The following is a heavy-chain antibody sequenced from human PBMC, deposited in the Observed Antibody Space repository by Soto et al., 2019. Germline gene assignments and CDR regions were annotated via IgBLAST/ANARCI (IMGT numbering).Heavy chain of an antibody. Sequence: GGSLRLSCAASGSTFSSYGMHWVRQAPGKGLEWVAVIWYDGSNKYYADSVEGRFTISRDNSKNTLYLQMNSLRAEDTAVYYCARDGYCTNGVCPDYWGQGTLVTVSS. V-gene: IGHV3-33*01. CDR2: IWYDGSNK. CDR1: GSTFSSYG. D-gene: IGHD2-8*01. CDR3: ARDGYCTNGVCPDY. J-gene: IGHJ4*02.